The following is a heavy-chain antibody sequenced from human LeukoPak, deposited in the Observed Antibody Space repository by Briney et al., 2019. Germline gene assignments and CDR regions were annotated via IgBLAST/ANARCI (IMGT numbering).Heavy chain of an antibody. D-gene: IGHD1-14*01. CDR1: GFTFSSYS. Sequence: PGGSLRLSCAASGFTFSSYSMNWVRQAPGEGLEWVSSISSSSYIYYADSVKGRFTISRDNAKNSLYLQMNSLRAEDTAVYYCARSGIRGYYFDYWGQGTLVTVSS. V-gene: IGHV3-21*01. J-gene: IGHJ4*02. CDR3: ARSGIRGYYFDY. CDR2: ISSSSYI.